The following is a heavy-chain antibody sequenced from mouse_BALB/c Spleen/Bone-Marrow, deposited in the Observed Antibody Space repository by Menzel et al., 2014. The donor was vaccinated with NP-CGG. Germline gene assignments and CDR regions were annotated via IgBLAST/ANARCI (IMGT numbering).Heavy chain of an antibody. J-gene: IGHJ2*01. V-gene: IGHV3-8*02. CDR2: ISYSGST. CDR1: GDSIXSGY. Sequence: EVKLVESGPSLVKPSQTLSLTCSVTGDSIXSGYWNWIRKFPGNKLEYMGYISYSGSTYYNPSLKSRISITRDTSKNQYYLQLNSVTTEDTATYYCARYYGSTYGYYFDYWGQGTTLTVSS. D-gene: IGHD1-1*01. CDR3: ARYYGSTYGYYFDY.